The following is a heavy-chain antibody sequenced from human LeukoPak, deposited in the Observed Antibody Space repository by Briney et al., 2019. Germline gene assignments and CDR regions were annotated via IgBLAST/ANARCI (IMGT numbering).Heavy chain of an antibody. V-gene: IGHV3-64*04. CDR1: GFTVSNNY. CDR3: ARRAIVVVTIFDY. CDR2: ISSNGGST. D-gene: IGHD3-22*01. Sequence: GGSLRLSCAASGFTVSNNYMSWVRQAPGKGLEYVSAISSNGGSTYYADSVKGRFTISRDNSKNTLYLQMNSLRAEDTAVYYCARRAIVVVTIFDYWGQGTLVTVSS. J-gene: IGHJ4*02.